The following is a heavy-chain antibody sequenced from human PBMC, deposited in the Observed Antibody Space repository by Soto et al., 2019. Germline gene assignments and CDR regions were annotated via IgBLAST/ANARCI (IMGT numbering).Heavy chain of an antibody. D-gene: IGHD6-6*01. CDR2: ISWNSGSI. CDR3: AKAIARIAARPRYFDY. V-gene: IGHV3-9*01. CDR1: GFTFDDYA. J-gene: IGHJ4*02. Sequence: GGSLRLSCAASGFTFDDYAMHWVRQAPGKGLEWVSGISWNSGSIGYADSVKGRFTISRDNAKNSLYLQMNSLRAEDTALYYCAKAIARIAARPRYFDYWGQGTLVTVSS.